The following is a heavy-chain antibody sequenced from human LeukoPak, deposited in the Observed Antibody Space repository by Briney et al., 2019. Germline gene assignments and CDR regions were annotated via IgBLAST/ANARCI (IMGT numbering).Heavy chain of an antibody. V-gene: IGHV4-4*07. Sequence: ASETLSLTCSVSGDSISSYYWSWIRQPAGKGLEWIGRIYTSGATKYSASLKSRVTISVDKSKSQLSLKLRSVTAADTAVYYCARDVEASNFDYWGQGTLVTVSS. CDR1: GDSISSYY. D-gene: IGHD1-1*01. CDR3: ARDVEASNFDY. CDR2: IYTSGAT. J-gene: IGHJ4*02.